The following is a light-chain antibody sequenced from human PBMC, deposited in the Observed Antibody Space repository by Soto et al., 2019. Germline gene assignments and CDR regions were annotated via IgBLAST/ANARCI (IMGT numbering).Light chain of an antibody. Sequence: DIQMTQSPSSLSASVGDRVTITCQASQDINIYFNLYQHKPGKAPQLLIYDASSVETGVPSRISGGGSGPHFTFPISSLQPEDIATYYCQQYDQLFNFGPGTTVDLK. CDR2: DAS. CDR1: QDINIY. V-gene: IGKV1-33*01. J-gene: IGKJ3*01. CDR3: QQYDQLFN.